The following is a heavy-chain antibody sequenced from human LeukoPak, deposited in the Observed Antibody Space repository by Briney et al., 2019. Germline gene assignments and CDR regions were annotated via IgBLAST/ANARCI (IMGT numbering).Heavy chain of an antibody. CDR3: ASYEEQWLILYP. CDR2: IYYSGST. V-gene: IGHV4-39*01. D-gene: IGHD6-19*01. CDR1: GGSISSSSHY. J-gene: IGHJ5*02. Sequence: TSETLSLTCTVSGGSISSSSHYWGWIRQPPGKGLEWIGSIYYSGSTYYNPSLKSRVTISVDTSKNQFSLKLSSVTPADTAGCYCASYEEQWLILYPWGQGILVTVSS.